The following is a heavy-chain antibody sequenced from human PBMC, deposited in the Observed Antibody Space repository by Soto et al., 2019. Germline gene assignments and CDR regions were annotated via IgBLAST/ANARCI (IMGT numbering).Heavy chain of an antibody. D-gene: IGHD3-10*01. CDR3: ARGYHYYGSGRYYYGMDV. J-gene: IGHJ6*02. Sequence: ASVKVSCKASGYTFTSYGISWLRQAPGQGLEWMGWISAYNGNTNYAQKLQGRVTMTTDTSTSTAYMELRSLRSDDTAVYYCARGYHYYGSGRYYYGMDVWGQGTTVTVSS. CDR1: GYTFTSYG. CDR2: ISAYNGNT. V-gene: IGHV1-18*01.